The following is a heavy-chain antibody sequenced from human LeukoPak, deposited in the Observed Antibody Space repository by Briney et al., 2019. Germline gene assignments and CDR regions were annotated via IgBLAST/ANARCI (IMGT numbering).Heavy chain of an antibody. D-gene: IGHD2-8*01. CDR3: AKLGDIVLMVYAFYFDY. CDR1: GFTFSSYA. V-gene: IGHV3-23*01. J-gene: IGHJ4*02. CDR2: ISGSGGST. Sequence: HPGGSLRLSCAASGFTFSSYAMSWVRQAPGKGLEWVSAISGSGGSTYYADSVKGRFTISRDNSKNTLYLQMNSLRAEDMAVYYCAKLGDIVLMVYAFYFDYWGQGTLVTVSS.